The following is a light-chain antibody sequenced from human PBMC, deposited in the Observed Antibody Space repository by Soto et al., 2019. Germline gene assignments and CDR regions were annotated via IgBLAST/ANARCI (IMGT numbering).Light chain of an antibody. CDR1: SIGSKS. V-gene: IGLV3-21*04. Sequence: SYELTQPPSVSLAPGQTASITCGGNSIGSKSVHWYQQKPGQAPIVVIYYDSDRPSGIPERFAGSNSGNTATLTISRVEAGDEAYYYCQVWDSSIDHVIFGGGTKRTVL. J-gene: IGLJ2*01. CDR2: YDS. CDR3: QVWDSSIDHVI.